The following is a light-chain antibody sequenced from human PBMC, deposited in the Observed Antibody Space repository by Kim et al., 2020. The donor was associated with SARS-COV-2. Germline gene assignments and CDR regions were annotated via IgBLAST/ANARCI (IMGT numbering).Light chain of an antibody. CDR1: RSNIGSNA. V-gene: IGLV1-44*01. CDR2: DND. Sequence: QSVLTQPPSLSGTPGQTVTISCSGSRSNIGSNAVNWYQQLPGTPPKLRIYDNDKRPSGVPDRFSVSKSGTSASLAISGLRSDDDSDYYCAVWDDSLNGWVFGGGTQLTVL. CDR3: AVWDDSLNGWV. J-gene: IGLJ3*02.